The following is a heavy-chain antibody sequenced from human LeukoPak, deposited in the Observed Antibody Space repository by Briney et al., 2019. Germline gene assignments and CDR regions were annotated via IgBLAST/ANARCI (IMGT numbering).Heavy chain of an antibody. J-gene: IGHJ4*02. CDR1: GFTFSHHG. Sequence: PGGSLRLSCAASGFTFSHHGMNWVRQAPGKGLEWVANIKQDGSEKFCVDSVKGRFTISRDNAENSLYLHMNSLRAEDTAVYYCARGLWSGTYWGQGSLVTVSS. V-gene: IGHV3-7*01. D-gene: IGHD3-10*01. CDR2: IKQDGSEK. CDR3: ARGLWSGTY.